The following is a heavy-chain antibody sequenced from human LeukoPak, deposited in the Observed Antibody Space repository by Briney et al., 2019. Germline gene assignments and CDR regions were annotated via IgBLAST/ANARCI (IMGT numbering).Heavy chain of an antibody. V-gene: IGHV1-2*02. D-gene: IGHD3-10*01. Sequence: ASVTVSCKASGYTFIGHFIHWVRQAPGQGLEWMGWINPNSGSTNYAQKFKGRVTMTRDTSISTTYMELNSLRSDDTAVYYCARAPYYYGSGSYYSRFDPWGQGTLVTVSS. J-gene: IGHJ5*02. CDR2: INPNSGST. CDR3: ARAPYYYGSGSYYSRFDP. CDR1: GYTFIGHF.